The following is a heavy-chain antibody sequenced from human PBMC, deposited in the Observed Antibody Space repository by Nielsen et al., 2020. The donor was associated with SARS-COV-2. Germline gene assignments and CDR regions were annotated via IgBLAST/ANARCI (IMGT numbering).Heavy chain of an antibody. V-gene: IGHV4-31*03. D-gene: IGHD6-13*01. CDR1: GGSISSGGYY. J-gene: IGHJ4*02. CDR3: ARVGYSSSWYPFYFDY. Sequence: SETLSLTCTVSGGSISSGGYYWSWIRQHPGKGLEWIGYIYYSGSTYYNPSLKSRVTISVDTSKNQFSLKLSSVTAADTAVYYCARVGYSSSWYPFYFDYWGQGTLVTVSS. CDR2: IYYSGST.